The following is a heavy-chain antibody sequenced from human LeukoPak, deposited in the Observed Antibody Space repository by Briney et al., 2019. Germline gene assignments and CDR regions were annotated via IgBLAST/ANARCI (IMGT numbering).Heavy chain of an antibody. Sequence: AAVKVSCKASGYTFTNYGISWVRQAPGQGLEWMGWISAYNGNTNYAQKLQGRVTMTTDTSTSTAYMELRSLRSDDTAVYYCARDYYDSSGYAEYFQHWGQGTLVTVSS. J-gene: IGHJ1*01. CDR1: GYTFTNYG. CDR3: ARDYYDSSGYAEYFQH. D-gene: IGHD3-22*01. CDR2: ISAYNGNT. V-gene: IGHV1-18*01.